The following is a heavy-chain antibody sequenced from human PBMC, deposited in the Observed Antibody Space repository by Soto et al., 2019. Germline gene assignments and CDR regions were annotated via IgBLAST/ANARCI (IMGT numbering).Heavy chain of an antibody. CDR2: IYSGGST. V-gene: IGHV3-66*01. Sequence: GGSLRLSCAASGFPVSSNYMSWVRQAPGKGLEWVSVIYSGGSTYYADSVKGRFTISRDNSKNTLYLQMNSLRAEDTAVYYCARDRRTTDGGIDYYYYGMDVWGQGTTVTVSS. D-gene: IGHD1-7*01. CDR3: ARDRRTTDGGIDYYYYGMDV. J-gene: IGHJ6*02. CDR1: GFPVSSNY.